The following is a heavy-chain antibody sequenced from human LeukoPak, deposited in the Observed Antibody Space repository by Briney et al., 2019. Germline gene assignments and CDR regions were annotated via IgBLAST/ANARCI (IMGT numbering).Heavy chain of an antibody. D-gene: IGHD6-19*01. CDR1: GYSFTNNG. CDR2: ISAYNGET. J-gene: IGHJ4*02. V-gene: IGHV1-18*01. Sequence: ASVKVSCKASGYSFTNNGITWVRQAPGQGLEWMGWISAYNGETFYAQKYQGRVILTTETSTSTAYMELRSLRSDDTAVYFCARDESAVASRPDYWGQGTLVTVSS. CDR3: ARDESAVASRPDY.